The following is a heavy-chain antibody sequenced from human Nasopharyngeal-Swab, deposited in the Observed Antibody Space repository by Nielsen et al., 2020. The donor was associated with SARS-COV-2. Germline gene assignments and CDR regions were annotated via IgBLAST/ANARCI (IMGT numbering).Heavy chain of an antibody. V-gene: IGHV3-30*04. D-gene: IGHD4-17*01. CDR1: GFNFHTYA. J-gene: IGHJ6*02. CDR3: ARGKDGVYYYYGMDV. Sequence: GGSLRLSCVASGFNFHTYALHWVRQAPGKGLEWVANISYDGSNQFYADSVKGRFTVSRDNSKNTLYLQMSSLTREDTAIYYCARGKDGVYYYYGMDVWGQGTTVTVSS. CDR2: ISYDGSNQ.